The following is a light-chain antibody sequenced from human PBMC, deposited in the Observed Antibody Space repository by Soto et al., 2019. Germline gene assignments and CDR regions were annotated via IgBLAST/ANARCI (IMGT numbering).Light chain of an antibody. CDR3: ATWDTNLSAV. Sequence: QSVLTQPPSVSAAPGQTVTISFSGGTSNIGHNYVSWYQQLPGTAPTLLIYGNDKRPSGIPDRFSGSKSGTSATLAITGLQTGDEADYYCATWDTNLSAVFGGGTKVTVL. CDR1: TSNIGHNY. J-gene: IGLJ3*02. V-gene: IGLV1-51*01. CDR2: GND.